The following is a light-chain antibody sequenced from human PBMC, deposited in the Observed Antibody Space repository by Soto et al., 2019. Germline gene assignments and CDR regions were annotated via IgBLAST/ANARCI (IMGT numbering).Light chain of an antibody. J-gene: IGLJ2*01. CDR1: DIGSQS. V-gene: IGLV3-21*02. CDR2: DVY. Sequence: SYELTQSPSVSVAPGQTATISCSGNDIGSQSVHWYQQRAGQAPVLVIYDVYDRPSGIPERFSGSISATTATLTISRVEVGDEADYYCQIWDGTLQHVIFGGGTKLTVL. CDR3: QIWDGTLQHVI.